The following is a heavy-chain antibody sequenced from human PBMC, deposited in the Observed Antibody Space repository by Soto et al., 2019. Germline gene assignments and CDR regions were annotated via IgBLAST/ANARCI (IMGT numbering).Heavy chain of an antibody. CDR2: SSNSGTFT. CDR1: GLSISDHY. J-gene: IGHJ4*02. Sequence: GGSLRLSCAASGLSISDHYMSWIRQAPGKGLEWVSYSSNSGTFTKYADSVKGRFSISRDNAKNSLYLEINSLRGEDTAIYYCVRSGDNYNVLDYWGQGTPVTVSS. V-gene: IGHV3-11*03. D-gene: IGHD3-10*02. CDR3: VRSGDNYNVLDY.